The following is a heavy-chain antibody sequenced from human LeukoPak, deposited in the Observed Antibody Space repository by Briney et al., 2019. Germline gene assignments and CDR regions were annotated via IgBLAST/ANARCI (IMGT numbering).Heavy chain of an antibody. CDR1: GFTFSSYE. CDR3: ARDQFSYYYGSGSYYNGMDV. CDR2: ISSSGSTI. V-gene: IGHV3-48*03. D-gene: IGHD3-10*01. J-gene: IGHJ6*02. Sequence: GGSLRLSCAASGFTFSSYEMNWVRQAPGKGLEWVSYISSSGSTIYYADSVKGRFTISRDNAKNSLYLQMNSLRAEDTAVYYCARDQFSYYYGSGSYYNGMDVWGQGTTVTVSS.